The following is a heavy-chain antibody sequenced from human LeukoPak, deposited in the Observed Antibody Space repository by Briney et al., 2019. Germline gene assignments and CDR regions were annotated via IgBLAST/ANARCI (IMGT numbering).Heavy chain of an antibody. Sequence: SGGSLRLSCAASGLTFSSYAMHWVRQAPGKGLEWVAVISYDGSNKYYADSVKGRFTISRDNSKNTLYLQMNSLRAEDTAVYYCARDRARFGELPPKYWGQGTLVTVSS. D-gene: IGHD3-10*02. V-gene: IGHV3-30-3*01. J-gene: IGHJ4*02. CDR3: ARDRARFGELPPKY. CDR2: ISYDGSNK. CDR1: GLTFSSYA.